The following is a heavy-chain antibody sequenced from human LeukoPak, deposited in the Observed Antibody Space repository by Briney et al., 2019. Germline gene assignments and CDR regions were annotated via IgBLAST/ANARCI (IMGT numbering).Heavy chain of an antibody. CDR2: IWYEGSNK. J-gene: IGHJ4*02. Sequence: PGGSLRLSCAASGFTFSSYGMHWVRQAPGKGLEWVAVIWYEGSNKYYADSVKGRFTISRDNSKNTLYLQMNSLRAEDTAVYYCAREDLAYCGGDCYPYFDYWGQGTLVTVSS. D-gene: IGHD2-21*02. CDR1: GFTFSSYG. CDR3: AREDLAYCGGDCYPYFDY. V-gene: IGHV3-33*01.